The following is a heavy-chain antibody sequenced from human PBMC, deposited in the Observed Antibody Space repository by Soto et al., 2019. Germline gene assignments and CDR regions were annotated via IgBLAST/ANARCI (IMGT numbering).Heavy chain of an antibody. CDR1: GFTFGDYP. J-gene: IGHJ4*02. V-gene: IGHV3-49*03. CDR2: IRARAYGGTT. CDR3: ARQPKDYDFYVRDDY. Sequence: GGSLRLSCAASGFTFGDYPMNWFRQAPGAGLEWVGFIRARAYGGTTDYAPSVEGRFSISRDDSKSIAYLQMSSLKIEGTGVYYCARQPKDYDFYVRDDYWGQGTLVTVSS. D-gene: IGHD3-3*01.